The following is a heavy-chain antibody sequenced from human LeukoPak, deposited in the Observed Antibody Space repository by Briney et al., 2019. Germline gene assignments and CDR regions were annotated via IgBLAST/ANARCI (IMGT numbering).Heavy chain of an antibody. V-gene: IGHV3-48*03. CDR1: GFTFSSYE. CDR3: ARPLEYSSSLFDY. D-gene: IGHD6-6*01. CDR2: ISSSGSTI. J-gene: IGHJ4*02. Sequence: GGSLRLSCAASGFTFSSYEMNWVRQAPGKGLEWVSYISSSGSTIYYADSVKGRFTISRDNAKNSLYLQMNSLRAEDTAVYYCARPLEYSSSLFDYWGQGTLVTVSS.